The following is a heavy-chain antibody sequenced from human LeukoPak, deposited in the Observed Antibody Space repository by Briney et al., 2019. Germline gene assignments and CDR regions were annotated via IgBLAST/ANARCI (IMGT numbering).Heavy chain of an antibody. J-gene: IGHJ4*02. CDR2: INTNSGVT. CDR1: GYTFTGYY. Sequence: ASVKVSCKASGYTFTGYYMHWVRQAPGQGPEWMGKINTNSGVTDYAPNFQGRVTMTRDTSITTAYMELSRLTSDDTAVYYCARDTGFPFFDFWGQGTLVTVSS. CDR3: ARDTGFPFFDF. V-gene: IGHV1-2*02.